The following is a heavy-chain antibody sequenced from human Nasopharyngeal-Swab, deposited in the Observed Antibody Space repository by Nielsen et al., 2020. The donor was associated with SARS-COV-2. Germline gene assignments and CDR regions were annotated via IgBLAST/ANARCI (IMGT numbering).Heavy chain of an antibody. V-gene: IGHV3-30*18. J-gene: IGHJ4*02. D-gene: IGHD5-12*01. CDR1: GLTFSSYG. CDR2: ISYDGSNK. CDR3: AKNSGYDSFDY. Sequence: GESLKISCAASGLTFSSYGMHWVRQAPGKGLEWVAVISYDGSNKYYADSVKGRFTISRDNSKNTLYLQMNSLRAEDTAVYYCAKNSGYDSFDYWGQGTLVTVSS.